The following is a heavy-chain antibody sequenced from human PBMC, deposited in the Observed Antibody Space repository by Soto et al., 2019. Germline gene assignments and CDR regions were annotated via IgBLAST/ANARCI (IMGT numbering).Heavy chain of an antibody. CDR3: AREGYYDILTGYYRPDFDY. CDR2: INPSGGST. J-gene: IGHJ4*02. V-gene: IGHV1-46*03. CDR1: GYTFTSYY. D-gene: IGHD3-9*01. Sequence: ASVKVSCKASGYTFTSYYMHWVRQAPGQGLEWMGIINPSGGSTSYAQKFQGRVTMTRDTSTSTVYMELSSLRSEDTAVYYCAREGYYDILTGYYRPDFDYWGQGTLVTVSS.